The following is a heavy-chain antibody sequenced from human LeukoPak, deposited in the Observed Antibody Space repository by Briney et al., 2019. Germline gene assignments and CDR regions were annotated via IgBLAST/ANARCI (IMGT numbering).Heavy chain of an antibody. CDR2: ISSNGGST. D-gene: IGHD6-6*01. V-gene: IGHV3-64*01. Sequence: GGSLRLSCAASGFTFSSYAMHWVRQAPGKGLEYVSAISSNGGSTYYANSVKGRFTISRDNSKNTLYLQMGSLRAGDMAVYYCARSIAGAFDIWGQGTMVTVSS. CDR3: ARSIAGAFDI. CDR1: GFTFSSYA. J-gene: IGHJ3*02.